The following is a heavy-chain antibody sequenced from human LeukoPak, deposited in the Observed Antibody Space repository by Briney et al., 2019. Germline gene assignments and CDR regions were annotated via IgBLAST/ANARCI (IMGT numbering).Heavy chain of an antibody. CDR3: VFGECSSTSCYPRRDY. Sequence: ASVKVSCKASGYRFTAYGISWVRQAPGQGLEWMAWINVYSGSTEYKADLQGRLTVATETSTTTAYMELRSLRSDDTAVYYCVFGECSSTSCYPRRDYWGHGTLVTVSS. J-gene: IGHJ4*01. V-gene: IGHV1-18*01. D-gene: IGHD2-2*01. CDR1: GYRFTAYG. CDR2: INVYSGST.